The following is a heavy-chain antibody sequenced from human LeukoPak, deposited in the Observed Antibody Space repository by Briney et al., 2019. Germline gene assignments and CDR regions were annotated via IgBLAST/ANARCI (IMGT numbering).Heavy chain of an antibody. CDR3: ARARLEYSSSYNWFDP. J-gene: IGHJ5*02. Sequence: SVKVSCKASGGTFSSYAISWVRQAPGQGLEWMGGIIPIFGTANYAQKFQVRVTITTDESTSTAYMELSSLRSEDTAVYYCARARLEYSSSYNWFDPWGQGTLVTVSS. CDR1: GGTFSSYA. CDR2: IIPIFGTA. V-gene: IGHV1-69*05. D-gene: IGHD6-6*01.